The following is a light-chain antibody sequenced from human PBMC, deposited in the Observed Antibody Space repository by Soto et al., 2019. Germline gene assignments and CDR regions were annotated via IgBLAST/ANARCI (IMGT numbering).Light chain of an antibody. V-gene: IGLV2-14*01. CDR3: SSYTSSSTSYV. J-gene: IGLJ1*01. CDR2: EVS. Sequence: QSVLTQPASVSGFPGQSITISCTGTSSDIGGYNFVSWHQQHPGKAPKRMIYEVSNRPSGVSNRFSGSKSGNTASLTISGLQAEDEADYYCSSYTSSSTSYVFGTGTKVTVL. CDR1: SSDIGGYNF.